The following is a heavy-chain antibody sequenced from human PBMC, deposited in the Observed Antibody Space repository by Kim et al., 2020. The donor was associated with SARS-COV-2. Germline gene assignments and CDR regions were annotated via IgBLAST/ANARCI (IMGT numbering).Heavy chain of an antibody. CDR1: GFTFSSYG. CDR2: ISYDGSNK. J-gene: IGHJ2*01. CDR3: AKDRYDGDYAHWYFDL. D-gene: IGHD4-17*01. V-gene: IGHV3-30*18. Sequence: GGSLRLSCAASGFTFSSYGMHWVRQAPGKGLEWVAVISYDGSNKYYADSVKGRFTISRDNSKNTLYLQMNSLRAEDTAVYYCAKDRYDGDYAHWYFDLWGRGTLVTVSS.